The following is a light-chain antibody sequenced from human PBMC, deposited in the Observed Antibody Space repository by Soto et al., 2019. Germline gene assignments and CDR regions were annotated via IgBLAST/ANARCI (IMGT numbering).Light chain of an antibody. V-gene: IGKV3-15*01. Sequence: EIVLTQSPATLSVSPGERVTLSCRASQSVGSNLAWYQQKPGQAPRLLIYGASTRATDLPARFSGSGSGTEFTLTISSLQSEDFAVYYCHQYHNWPSYTYTFGQGTKLEI. CDR3: HQYHNWPSYTYT. CDR1: QSVGSN. J-gene: IGKJ2*01. CDR2: GAS.